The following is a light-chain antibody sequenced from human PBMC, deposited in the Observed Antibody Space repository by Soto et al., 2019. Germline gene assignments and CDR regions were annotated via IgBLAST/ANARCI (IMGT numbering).Light chain of an antibody. V-gene: IGLV2-23*01. J-gene: IGLJ2*01. CDR2: EGS. CDR3: CSYAGSSTLV. Sequence: QSALTQPASVSGSPGQSITISFPGTRSDVGSYNLVSWYQQHPGKAPKLMIYEGSKRPSGVSNRFSGSKSGNTASLTISGLQAEDEADYYCCSYAGSSTLVFGGGTKLTVL. CDR1: RSDVGSYNL.